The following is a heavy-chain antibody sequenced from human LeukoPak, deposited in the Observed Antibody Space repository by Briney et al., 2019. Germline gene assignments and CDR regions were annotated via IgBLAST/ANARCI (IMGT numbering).Heavy chain of an antibody. CDR1: GFTFDDYA. D-gene: IGHD6-19*01. Sequence: QSGGSLRLSCAASGFTFDDYAMHWVRQAPGKGLEWVSGISWNSGSIGYADSVKGRFTISRDNAKNSLYLQMNSLRAEDTALYYCAKDFLLGYSSGWYGDWGQGTLVTVSS. CDR2: ISWNSGSI. J-gene: IGHJ4*02. CDR3: AKDFLLGYSSGWYGD. V-gene: IGHV3-9*01.